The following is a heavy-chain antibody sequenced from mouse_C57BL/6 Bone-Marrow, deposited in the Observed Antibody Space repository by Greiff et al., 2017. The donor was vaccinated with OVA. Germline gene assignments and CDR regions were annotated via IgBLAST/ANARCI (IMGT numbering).Heavy chain of an antibody. D-gene: IGHD1-1*01. CDR3: ARDARYYGSSYWYFDV. V-gene: IGHV7-1*01. CDR1: GFTFSDFY. Sequence: EVNLVESGGGLVQSGRSLRLSCATSGFTFSDFYMEWVRQAPGKGLEWIAASRNKANDYTTEYSASVKGRFIVSRDTSQSILYLQMNALRAEDTAIYYCARDARYYGSSYWYFDVWGTGTTVTVSS. J-gene: IGHJ1*03. CDR2: SRNKANDYTT.